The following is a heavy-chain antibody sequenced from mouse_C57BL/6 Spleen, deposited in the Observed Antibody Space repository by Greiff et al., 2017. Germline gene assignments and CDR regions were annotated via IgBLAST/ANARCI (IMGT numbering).Heavy chain of an antibody. CDR1: GFTFSSYA. D-gene: IGHD2-1*01. Sequence: EVQGVESGGGLVKPGGSLKLSCAASGFTFSSYAMSWVRQTPEKRLEWVATISDGGSYTYYPDNVKGRFTISRDNAKNNLYLQMSHLKSEDTAMYYCARGGGNYPYWYFDVWGTGTTVTVSS. V-gene: IGHV5-4*01. CDR2: ISDGGSYT. J-gene: IGHJ1*03. CDR3: ARGGGNYPYWYFDV.